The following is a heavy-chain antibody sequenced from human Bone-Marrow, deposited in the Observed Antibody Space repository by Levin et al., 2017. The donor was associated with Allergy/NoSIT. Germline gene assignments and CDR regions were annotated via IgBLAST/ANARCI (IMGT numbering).Heavy chain of an antibody. Sequence: SETLSLTCTVSGGSVSSDTYYWSWIRQPPGKGLEWIGYISSSGSTYYNPSLMSRVTISVHTSKNQFSLKLTFVTPADTAVYYCARDDYADFTGWVWGQGSLVTVSS. CDR1: GGSVSSDTYY. J-gene: IGHJ4*02. CDR2: ISSSGST. V-gene: IGHV4-61*01. D-gene: IGHD4-17*01. CDR3: ARDDYADFTGWV.